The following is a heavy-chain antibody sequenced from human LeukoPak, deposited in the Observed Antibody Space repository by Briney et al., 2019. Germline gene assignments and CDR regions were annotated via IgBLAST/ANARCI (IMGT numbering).Heavy chain of an antibody. D-gene: IGHD5-18*01. CDR2: IWYDGSNK. Sequence: GGSLRLSCAASGFTFSSYGMHWVRQAPGKGLEWVAVIWYDGSNKYYADSVKGRFTISRDNSKNTLYLHMNSLRAEDTAVYYCARDSGGGGYSYGSGDYWGQGTLVTVSS. CDR1: GFTFSSYG. J-gene: IGHJ4*02. CDR3: ARDSGGGGYSYGSGDY. V-gene: IGHV3-33*01.